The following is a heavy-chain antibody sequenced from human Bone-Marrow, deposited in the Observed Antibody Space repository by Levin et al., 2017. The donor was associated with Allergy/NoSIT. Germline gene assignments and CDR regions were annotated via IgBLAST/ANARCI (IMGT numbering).Heavy chain of an antibody. J-gene: IGHJ6*02. Sequence: SETLSLTCTVSGDSISSGFYYWTWIRQPPGKGLEWIGYIYYSGSTYYNPSLNSGLTISVDTSKNQFSLKLNSVTAADTAVYYCARAFYGSGMGYYFGLDVWGQGATVTVSS. CDR2: IYYSGST. CDR3: ARAFYGSGMGYYFGLDV. CDR1: GDSISSGFYY. V-gene: IGHV4-31*03. D-gene: IGHD3-10*01.